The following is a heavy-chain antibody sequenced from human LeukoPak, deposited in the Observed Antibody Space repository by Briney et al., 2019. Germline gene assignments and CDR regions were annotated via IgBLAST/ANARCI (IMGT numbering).Heavy chain of an antibody. V-gene: IGHV3-7*01. CDR1: GFTFSSYW. CDR2: IKQDGSEK. CDR3: ARVGGSYWGWFDP. J-gene: IGHJ5*02. Sequence: GGSLRLSCAASGFTFSSYWMNWVRQAPGKGLEWVANIKQDGSEKYYVDSVKGRLTISRDNAKNPLYLQMNSLRAEDTAVYYCARVGGSYWGWFDPWGQGTLVTVSS. D-gene: IGHD1-26*01.